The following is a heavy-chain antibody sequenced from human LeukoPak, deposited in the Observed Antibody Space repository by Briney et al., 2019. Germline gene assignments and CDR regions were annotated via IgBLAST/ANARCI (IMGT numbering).Heavy chain of an antibody. Sequence: PSETLSLTCAVYGGSFSGYYWSWIRQPPGKGLEWIGEINHSGSTNYNPSLKSRVTISVDTSKNQFSLKLSSVTAADTAVYYCAKGGELERLSIYYYYMDVWGKGTTVTVSS. CDR3: AKGGELERLSIYYYYMDV. J-gene: IGHJ6*03. D-gene: IGHD1-1*01. CDR1: GGSFSGYY. V-gene: IGHV4-34*01. CDR2: INHSGST.